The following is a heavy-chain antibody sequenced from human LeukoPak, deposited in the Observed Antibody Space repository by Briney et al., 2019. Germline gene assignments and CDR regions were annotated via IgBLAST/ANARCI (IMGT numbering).Heavy chain of an antibody. D-gene: IGHD3-10*01. CDR1: GFTFSSYG. V-gene: IGHV3-30*02. CDR2: IRYDGSNK. J-gene: IGHJ3*02. CDR3: AKAKGLTMVRGVNAFDI. Sequence: GGSLRLPCAASGFTFSSYGMHWVRQAPGKGLEWVAFIRYDGSNKYYADSVKGRFTISRDNSKNTLHLQMNSLRAEDTAVYYCAKAKGLTMVRGVNAFDIWGQGTMVTVSS.